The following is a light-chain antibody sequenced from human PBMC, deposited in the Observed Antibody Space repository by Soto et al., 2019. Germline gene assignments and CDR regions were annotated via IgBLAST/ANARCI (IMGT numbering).Light chain of an antibody. CDR3: SSYTSTTTV. CDR2: EVT. Sequence: QSALTQPASVSGSPGQSITISCTGISSDGDDYKDVSWYQQHPGKAPKLMIYEVTYRPSGVSNRFSGSKSGNTASLIISGLQAEDEADYYCSSYTSTTTVFGTGTKVTVL. CDR1: SSDGDDYKD. J-gene: IGLJ1*01. V-gene: IGLV2-14*01.